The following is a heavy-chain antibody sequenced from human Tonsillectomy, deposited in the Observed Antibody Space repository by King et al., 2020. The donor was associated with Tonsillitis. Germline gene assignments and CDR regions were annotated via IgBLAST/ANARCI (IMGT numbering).Heavy chain of an antibody. CDR2: ISAYNGNT. CDR1: GYTFTSYG. V-gene: IGHV1-18*01. D-gene: IGHD2-15*01. Sequence: VQLVESGAEVKKPGASVKVSCKASGYTFTSYGISWVRQAPGQGLEWMGWISAYNGNTNYAQKLQGRVTMTPDTSTSTAYMELRSLRSDDTAVYYCARGGYCSGGSCRGYYYGMDVWGQGTTVTVSS. CDR3: ARGGYCSGGSCRGYYYGMDV. J-gene: IGHJ6*02.